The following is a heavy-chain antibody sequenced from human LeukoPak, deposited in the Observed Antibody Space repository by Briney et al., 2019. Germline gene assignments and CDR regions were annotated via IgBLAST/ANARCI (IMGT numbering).Heavy chain of an antibody. CDR1: GFVFVEHG. CDR2: INWSGKST. Sequence: GGSLRLSCTASGFVFVEHGMTWVRQVPGKGLEWVSGINWSGKSTSYGDPVRGRFTISRDNAKNSLSLQMDSLRAEDTALYYCARAPITSPFYFDYWSQGTLVTVSS. CDR3: ARAPITSPFYFDY. V-gene: IGHV3-20*04. J-gene: IGHJ4*02. D-gene: IGHD2-2*01.